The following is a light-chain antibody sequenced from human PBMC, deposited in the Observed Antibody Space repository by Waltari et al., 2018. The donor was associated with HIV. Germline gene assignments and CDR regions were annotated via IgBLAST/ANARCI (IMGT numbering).Light chain of an antibody. CDR1: QSISSY. V-gene: IGKV3-11*01. J-gene: IGKJ1*01. CDR2: GAS. CDR3: QQRSTWWT. Sequence: IVLTQSPATLSLSPGERATLSCRASQSISSYLAWYQQKPGQAPRLLIYGASNRATGIPARFSGGGSGTDFTLTISSLEPEDFAVYYCQQRSTWWTFGQGTKVEIK.